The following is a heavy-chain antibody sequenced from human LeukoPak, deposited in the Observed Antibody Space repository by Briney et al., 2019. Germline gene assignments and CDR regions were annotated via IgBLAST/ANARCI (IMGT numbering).Heavy chain of an antibody. CDR1: GYTLTELS. CDR2: FDPEDGET. D-gene: IGHD5-18*01. Sequence: ASVKVSCKVSGYTLTELSMHWVRQAPGKGLEWMGGFDPEDGETIYAQKFQGRVTITADESTSTAYMELSSLRSEDTAVYYCARGEFRPGELWLNSYAFDIWGQGTMVTVSS. V-gene: IGHV1-24*01. CDR3: ARGEFRPGELWLNSYAFDI. J-gene: IGHJ3*02.